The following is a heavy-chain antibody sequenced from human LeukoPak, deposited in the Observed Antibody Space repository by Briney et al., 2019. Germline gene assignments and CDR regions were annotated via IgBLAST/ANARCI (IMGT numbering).Heavy chain of an antibody. J-gene: IGHJ4*02. D-gene: IGHD6-13*01. CDR1: GFTVSSNY. Sequence: GGSLRLSCAASGFTVSSNYMSRVRQAPGKGLEWVSAISGSGGSTYYADSVKGRFTISRDNSKNTLYLQMNSLRAEDTAVYYCALTNRYIAAAGTGDYWGQGTLVTVSS. CDR2: ISGSGGST. CDR3: ALTNRYIAAAGTGDY. V-gene: IGHV3-23*01.